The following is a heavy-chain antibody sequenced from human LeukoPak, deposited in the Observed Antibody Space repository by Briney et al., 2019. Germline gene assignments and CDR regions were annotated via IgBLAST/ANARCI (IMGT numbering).Heavy chain of an antibody. J-gene: IGHJ4*02. D-gene: IGHD3-3*01. CDR1: GGSISSSNW. V-gene: IGHV4-4*02. CDR2: IYHSGST. CDR3: ARARPYYDFWSGYYRWGYYFDY. Sequence: SGTLSLTCAVSGGSISSSNWWSWVRQPPGKGLEWIGEIYHSGSTNYNPSLKSRVTISVDKSKNQFSLKLSSVTAADTAVYYCARARPYYDFWSGYYRWGYYFDYWGQGTLVTVSS.